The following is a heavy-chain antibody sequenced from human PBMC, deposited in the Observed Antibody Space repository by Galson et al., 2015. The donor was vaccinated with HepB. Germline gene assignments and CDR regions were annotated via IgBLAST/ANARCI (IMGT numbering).Heavy chain of an antibody. D-gene: IGHD2-2*01. CDR2: FYRSGST. CDR1: GFIVSSKY. Sequence: SLRLSCAASGFIVSSKYMSWVRQAPGEGLEWVSIFYRSGSTYYADSVKGRFTISRDNSKNTLYLQMNSLRAEDTAVYYCAMNAVVVPAAIDYWGQGTLVTVSS. CDR3: AMNAVVVPAAIDY. J-gene: IGHJ4*02. V-gene: IGHV3-66*01.